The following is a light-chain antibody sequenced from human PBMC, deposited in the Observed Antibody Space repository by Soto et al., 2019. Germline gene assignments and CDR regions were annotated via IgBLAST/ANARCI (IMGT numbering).Light chain of an antibody. V-gene: IGKV3-20*01. CDR2: GAA. CDR1: QSVSSSY. CDR3: QQYGSSPT. Sequence: EIVLTQSPGTLSLSPGERATLSCRASQSVSSSYLAWYQQTPGQAPRLLIYGAASRATGIPDRFSGRGSGTDFTLTISRLEAEDFAVYYCQQYGSSPTFGQGTKVEIK. J-gene: IGKJ1*01.